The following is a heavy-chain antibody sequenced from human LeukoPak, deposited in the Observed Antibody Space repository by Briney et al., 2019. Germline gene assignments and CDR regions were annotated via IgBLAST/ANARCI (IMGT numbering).Heavy chain of an antibody. V-gene: IGHV3-30*18. D-gene: IGHD4-17*01. CDR3: AKRPSDYGDYVTYFDY. J-gene: IGHJ4*02. CDR1: GFSFISYG. Sequence: GGSLRLSCAASGFSFISYGMHWVRQAPGKGLEWVGVISDDGRNKKYADSVKGRFTISRDNSKDTLYLQMNRLRDEDTAVYYCAKRPSDYGDYVTYFDYWGQGTLVTVSS. CDR2: ISDDGRNK.